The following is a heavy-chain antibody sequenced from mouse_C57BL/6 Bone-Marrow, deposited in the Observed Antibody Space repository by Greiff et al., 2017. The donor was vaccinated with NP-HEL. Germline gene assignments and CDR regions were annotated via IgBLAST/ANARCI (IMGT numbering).Heavy chain of an antibody. Sequence: EVQLVESGGDLVKPGGSLKLSCAASGFTFSSYGMSWVRQTPDKRLEWVATISSGGSYTYYPDSVKGRFTISRDNAKNTLYLQMSSLKSEDTAMYYCASYDYPFAYWGQGTLVTVSA. CDR1: GFTFSSYG. CDR2: ISSGGSYT. V-gene: IGHV5-6*01. D-gene: IGHD2-4*01. J-gene: IGHJ3*01. CDR3: ASYDYPFAY.